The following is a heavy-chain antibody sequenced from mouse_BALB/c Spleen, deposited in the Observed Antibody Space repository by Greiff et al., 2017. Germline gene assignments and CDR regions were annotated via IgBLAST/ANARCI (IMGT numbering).Heavy chain of an antibody. CDR2: ISYSGST. CDR1: GDSITSCY. CDR3: ARSTVVEDYFDY. V-gene: IGHV3-8*02. D-gene: IGHD1-1*01. J-gene: IGHJ2*01. Sequence: DVKLQESGPSLVKPSQTLSLTCSVTGDSITSCYWNWIRKFPGNKLEYMGYISYSGSTYYNPSLKSRISTTRDTSTNQYYLQLNSVTTEDTAAYYCARSTVVEDYFDYWGQGTTLTVSS.